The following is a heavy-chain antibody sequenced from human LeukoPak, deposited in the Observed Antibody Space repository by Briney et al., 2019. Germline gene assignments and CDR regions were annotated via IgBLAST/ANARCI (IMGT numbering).Heavy chain of an antibody. D-gene: IGHD2-2*02. V-gene: IGHV3-7*03. J-gene: IGHJ4*02. CDR3: AKVHTRSYYFDY. CDR2: INQGGSER. Sequence: PGGSLRLSCVGSGFSFSDSWMTWVRRAPGKGLEWVANINQGGSERNHVDSVKGRFTISRDNSKNTLYLQMNSLRAEDTAVYYCAKVHTRSYYFDYWGQGTLVTVSS. CDR1: GFSFSDSW.